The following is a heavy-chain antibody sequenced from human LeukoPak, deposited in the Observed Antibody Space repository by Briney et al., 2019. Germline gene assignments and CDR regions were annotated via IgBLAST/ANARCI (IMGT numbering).Heavy chain of an antibody. CDR1: GFAFNTYS. V-gene: IGHV3-21*01. CDR2: IFSSSTYI. CDR3: ARSWYSSGFDY. Sequence: GGSLRLSCAASGFAFNTYSMNWVRQAPGKGLEWVSFIFSSSTYIYYTDSVKGRFTISRDNARNSLYLQMNSLRAEDTAVYYCARSWYSSGFDYWGQGTLVTVSS. D-gene: IGHD6-19*01. J-gene: IGHJ4*02.